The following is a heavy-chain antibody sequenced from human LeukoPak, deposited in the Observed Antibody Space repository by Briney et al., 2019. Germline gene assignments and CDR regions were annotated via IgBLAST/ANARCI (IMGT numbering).Heavy chain of an antibody. J-gene: IGHJ4*02. Sequence: SETLSLTCTASGGSISSGSYYWSWIRQPAGKGLEWIGRIYTSGSTNYNPSLKSRVTISVDTSKNQFSLKLSSVTAADTAVYYCAREGITIFGEHFDYWGQGTLVTVSS. CDR2: IYTSGST. V-gene: IGHV4-61*02. CDR3: AREGITIFGEHFDY. D-gene: IGHD3-3*01. CDR1: GGSISSGSYY.